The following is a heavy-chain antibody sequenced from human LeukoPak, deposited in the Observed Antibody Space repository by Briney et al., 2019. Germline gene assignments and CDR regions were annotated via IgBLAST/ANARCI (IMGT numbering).Heavy chain of an antibody. CDR2: IYTSGST. D-gene: IGHD3-22*01. J-gene: IGHJ3*02. Sequence: SETLSLTCTVSGGSISSGSYYWSWIRQPAGKGLEWIGRIYTSGSTNYNPSLTIRFTISVDTSQNQFSLKLSSVTAADTAVYYCASASSGYYYVGEGAFDIWGQGTMVTVSS. CDR3: ASASSGYYYVGEGAFDI. V-gene: IGHV4-61*02. CDR1: GGSISSGSYY.